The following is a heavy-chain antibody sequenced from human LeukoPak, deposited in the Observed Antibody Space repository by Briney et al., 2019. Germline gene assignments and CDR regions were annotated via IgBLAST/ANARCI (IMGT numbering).Heavy chain of an antibody. J-gene: IGHJ4*02. CDR2: INQGGNGK. CDR3: ARDFGTTGYDLYDY. D-gene: IGHD3-9*01. V-gene: IGHV3-7*01. CDR1: GFTFNNYW. Sequence: GGSLRLSCAASGFTFNNYWMSWVRQAQGKGLEWVANINQGGNGKYYVDSVRGRFTISRDNAKNSLYLQMNSLRDEDTSVYYCARDFGTTGYDLYDYWGQGTLVTVSP.